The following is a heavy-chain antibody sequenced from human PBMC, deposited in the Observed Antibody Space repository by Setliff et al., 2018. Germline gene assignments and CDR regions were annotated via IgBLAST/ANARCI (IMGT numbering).Heavy chain of an antibody. V-gene: IGHV4-4*07. Sequence: KPSETLSLTCTVSGGSISSYYWSWIRQPAGKGLEWIGHIYIGGSANYNPSLKSRVTRSIDTSKNQFSLKLNSVTAADMAVYYCAREQWLDPPGYYYMDVWAKGTTVTVSS. D-gene: IGHD6-19*01. CDR1: GGSISSYY. CDR2: IYIGGSA. J-gene: IGHJ6*03. CDR3: AREQWLDPPGYYYMDV.